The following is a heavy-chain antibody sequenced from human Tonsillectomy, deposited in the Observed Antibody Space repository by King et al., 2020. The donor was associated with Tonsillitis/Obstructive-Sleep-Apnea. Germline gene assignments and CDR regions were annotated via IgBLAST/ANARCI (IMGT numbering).Heavy chain of an antibody. Sequence: VQLVESGAEVKKPGASVKVSCKASGYTFTSFYMHWVRQAPGQGLEWMGIINPSGGSTNYAQKFQGRVTMTRDTSTSTVYMELSSLRSEDTAVYYCARWKEAPFYFDYWGQGTLVTVSS. CDR2: INPSGGST. V-gene: IGHV1-46*01. D-gene: IGHD1-1*01. J-gene: IGHJ4*02. CDR1: GYTFTSFY. CDR3: ARWKEAPFYFDY.